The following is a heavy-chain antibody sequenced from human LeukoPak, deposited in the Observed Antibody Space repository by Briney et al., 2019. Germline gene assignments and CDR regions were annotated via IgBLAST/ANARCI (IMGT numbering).Heavy chain of an antibody. CDR3: ASLLAAAGSYYFDY. CDR2: INPNSGGT. CDR1: GYTFTGYD. D-gene: IGHD6-13*01. J-gene: IGHJ4*02. V-gene: IGHV1-2*02. Sequence: ASVKVSCKASGYTFTGYDMHWVRQAPGQGLEWMGWINPNSGGTNYAQKFQGRVTMTRDTSISTAYMELSRLRSDDTAVYSCASLLAAAGSYYFDYWGQGTLVTVSS.